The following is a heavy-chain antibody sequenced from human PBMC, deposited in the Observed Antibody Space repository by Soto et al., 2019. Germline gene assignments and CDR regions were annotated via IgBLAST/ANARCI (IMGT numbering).Heavy chain of an antibody. J-gene: IGHJ4*02. D-gene: IGHD3-9*01. Sequence: PGGPLRLSCAASGFPFSDYYMGWIRRAPGKGLEWVSYISSSGSTIYYADSVKGRFTISRDNAKNSLYLQMNSLRAEDTAVYYCARDRGYYDILTGYYSTFDYWGQGTLVTVSS. CDR1: GFPFSDYY. CDR2: ISSSGSTI. V-gene: IGHV3-11*01. CDR3: ARDRGYYDILTGYYSTFDY.